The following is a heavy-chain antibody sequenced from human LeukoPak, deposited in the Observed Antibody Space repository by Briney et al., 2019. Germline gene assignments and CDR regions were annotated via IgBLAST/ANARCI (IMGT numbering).Heavy chain of an antibody. Sequence: AGGSLRLSCAASGFTVSSNYMSWVRQAPGKGLEWVSVISGSDGTTYYADSVKGRFTVSRDNSKNTLYLQMNSLRAEDTAVYYCAKSYGDYYFYVMDVWGQGTTVTVSS. J-gene: IGHJ6*02. CDR1: GFTVSSNY. V-gene: IGHV3-23*01. CDR3: AKSYGDYYFYVMDV. D-gene: IGHD5-18*01. CDR2: ISGSDGTT.